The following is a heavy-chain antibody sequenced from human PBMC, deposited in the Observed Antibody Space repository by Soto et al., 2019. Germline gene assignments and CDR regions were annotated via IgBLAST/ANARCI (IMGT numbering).Heavy chain of an antibody. V-gene: IGHV1-18*01. J-gene: IGHJ3*02. CDR1: GYTFTSYG. CDR2: ISAYNGNT. D-gene: IGHD2-21*02. Sequence: ASVKVSCNASGYTFTSYGISWVRQAPGQGLEWMGWISAYNGNTNYAQKLQGRVTMTTDTSTSTAYMELRSLRSDDTAVYYCARVPYCGGDCYSRDDAFDIWGQGTMVTVSS. CDR3: ARVPYCGGDCYSRDDAFDI.